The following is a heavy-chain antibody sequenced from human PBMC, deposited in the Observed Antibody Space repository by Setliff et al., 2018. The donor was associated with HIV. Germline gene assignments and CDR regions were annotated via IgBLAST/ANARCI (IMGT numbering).Heavy chain of an antibody. CDR1: GGSISSGGYS. D-gene: IGHD3-3*01. V-gene: IGHV4-30-2*01. Sequence: PSETLSLTCAVSGGSISSGGYSWNWIRQPPGKGLEWIGYIYHSGSTFYNPSLKSRVTISVDRSKNQFSLKLTSVTAADTAVYYCAREVYDFWSGYYTGIQHWGQGTLVTVSS. CDR2: IYHSGST. CDR3: AREVYDFWSGYYTGIQH. J-gene: IGHJ1*01.